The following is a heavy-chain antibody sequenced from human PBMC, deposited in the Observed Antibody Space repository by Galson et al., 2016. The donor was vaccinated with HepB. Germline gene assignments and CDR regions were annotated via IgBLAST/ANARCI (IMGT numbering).Heavy chain of an antibody. CDR2: INPSSGGT. V-gene: IGHV1-2*02. CDR3: ARDFVLRPLYDQAMDV. J-gene: IGHJ6*02. CDR1: GYTFTGYY. D-gene: IGHD5/OR15-5a*01. Sequence: SVKVSCKASGYTFTGYYMYWVRQTPGQGPEWMGWINPSSGGTKYAQKFQGRVTMTRDTSISPAYMELSSLKADDTAVYYCARDFVLRPLYDQAMDVWGQGTTVTVSS.